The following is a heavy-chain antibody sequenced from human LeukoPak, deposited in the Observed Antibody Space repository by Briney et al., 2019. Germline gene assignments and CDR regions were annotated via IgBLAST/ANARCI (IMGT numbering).Heavy chain of an antibody. D-gene: IGHD3-10*01. CDR3: ARDTLVNDGSGSYYY. CDR1: GYTFTGYY. CDR2: INPNSGGT. J-gene: IGHJ4*02. Sequence: GASVTVSCKASGYTFTGYYMHWVRQAPGQGLEWMGWINPNSGGTNYAQKLQGRVTITTDTSTSTAYMELRSLRSDDTAVYYCARDTLVNDGSGSYYYWGQGTLVTVSS. V-gene: IGHV1-2*02.